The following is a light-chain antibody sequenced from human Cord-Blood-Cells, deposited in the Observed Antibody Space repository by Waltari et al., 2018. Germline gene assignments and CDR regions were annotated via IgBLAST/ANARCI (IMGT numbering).Light chain of an antibody. J-gene: IGLJ3*02. CDR3: QSADSSGTYWV. V-gene: IGLV3-25*03. Sequence: DLTHPPSVAVSPGRTARITCSGDALPKQYAYWYQQKPGQAPVLVIYKDSERPSGIPERFSGSSSGTTVTLTISGVQAEDEADYYCQSADSSGTYWVFGGGTKLTVL. CDR2: KDS. CDR1: ALPKQY.